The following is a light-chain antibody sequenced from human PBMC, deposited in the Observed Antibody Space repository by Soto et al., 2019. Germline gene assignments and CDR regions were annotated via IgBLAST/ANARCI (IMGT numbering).Light chain of an antibody. Sequence: QSVLTQPASVSGSPGQSITISCTGTSSDVGGYDYVSWYQQLPGTAPKLVMHGNSQRPSGVPDRFSGSKSGTSASLAISGLRTEDEAQYYCAAWDDSLSGVVFGGGTKLTVL. J-gene: IGLJ3*02. CDR1: SSDVGGYDY. CDR2: GNS. CDR3: AAWDDSLSGVV. V-gene: IGLV1-47*02.